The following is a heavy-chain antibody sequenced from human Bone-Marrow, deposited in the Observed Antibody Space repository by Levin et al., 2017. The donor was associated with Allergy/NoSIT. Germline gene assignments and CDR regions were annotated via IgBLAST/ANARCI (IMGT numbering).Heavy chain of an antibody. CDR1: GGSINSFY. CDR3: ANTYCSGGICYHDALDV. CDR2: VYYSGRT. D-gene: IGHD2-15*01. J-gene: IGHJ3*01. Sequence: SETLSLTCTVSGGSINSFYWSWIRQPPGKGLEWIGYVYYSGRTNYNPSLKSRVTIAVDTSRYQFSLKLTSVTAADTAVYFCANTYCSGGICYHDALDVWGQGTLVTVSS. V-gene: IGHV4-59*01.